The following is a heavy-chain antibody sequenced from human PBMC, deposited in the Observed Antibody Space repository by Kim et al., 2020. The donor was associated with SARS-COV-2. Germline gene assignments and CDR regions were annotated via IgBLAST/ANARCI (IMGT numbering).Heavy chain of an antibody. Sequence: SETLSLTCTVSGGSIASSSYYWGWIRQPPGKGPEWIGNVYHSGSTYYNPSLKSRVTISVDTSKNQFSLKLRSVTAADTAVYYCARAPRGRAPAENYFDPWGQGTLVTVSS. D-gene: IGHD1-7*01. J-gene: IGHJ5*02. CDR3: ARAPRGRAPAENYFDP. CDR1: GGSIASSSYY. V-gene: IGHV4-39*07. CDR2: VYHSGST.